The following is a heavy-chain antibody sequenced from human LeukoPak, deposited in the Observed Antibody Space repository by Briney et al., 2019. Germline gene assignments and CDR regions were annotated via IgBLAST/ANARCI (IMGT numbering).Heavy chain of an antibody. V-gene: IGHV4-34*01. D-gene: IGHD5-18*01. CDR1: GGSFSGYY. CDR3: ARRIQLWAYYYYYYMDV. CDR2: INHSGST. J-gene: IGHJ6*03. Sequence: SETLSLTCAVYGGSFSGYYWSWIRQPPGKGLEWIGEINHSGSTNYNPSLKSRVTISVDTSKNQFSLKLSSVTAADTAVYYCARRIQLWAYYYYYYMDVWGKGTTVTISS.